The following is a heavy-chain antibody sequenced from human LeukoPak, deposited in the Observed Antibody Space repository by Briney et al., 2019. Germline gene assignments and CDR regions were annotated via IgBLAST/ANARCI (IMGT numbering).Heavy chain of an antibody. CDR2: IYYSGSA. CDR1: GDSISGYY. D-gene: IGHD5-18*01. Sequence: SETLSLTCTVSGDSISGYYWSWIRQPPGRGLEWIGYIYYSGSATYNPSLKSRVTMSVDTSRNQFSLRLSSVTAADTALYYCVRVHSHTLWYFDLLGRGTLVTVSS. V-gene: IGHV4-59*08. J-gene: IGHJ2*01. CDR3: VRVHSHTLWYFDL.